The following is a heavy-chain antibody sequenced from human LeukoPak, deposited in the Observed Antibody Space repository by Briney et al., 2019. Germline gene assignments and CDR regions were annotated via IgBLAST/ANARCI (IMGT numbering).Heavy chain of an antibody. V-gene: IGHV3-15*01. CDR3: TTAHPWELIPFDY. CDR2: IQSNTYGGAA. CDR1: GFSFSNTW. J-gene: IGHJ4*02. D-gene: IGHD1-26*01. Sequence: PGGSLRLSCAASGFSFSNTWMSWVRQAPGKGLEWVGRIQSNTYGGAAEYATSVKSRFTISRDDSKNTLYLQMNSLESDDTAVYFCTTAHPWELIPFDYWGQGTLVTVSS.